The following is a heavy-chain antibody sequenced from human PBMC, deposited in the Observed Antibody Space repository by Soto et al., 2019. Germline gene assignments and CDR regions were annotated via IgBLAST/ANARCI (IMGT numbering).Heavy chain of an antibody. D-gene: IGHD1-1*01. J-gene: IGHJ6*02. CDR3: ARGAGTAKGRAYYYYGMDV. CDR2: ISSSSSYI. CDR1: GFTFSSYS. Sequence: EVQLVESGGGLVKPGGSLRLSCAASGFTFSSYSMNWVRQAPGKGLEWVSSISSSSSYIYYADSVKGRFTISRDNAKNARYLQMNSLSAEDTAVYYCARGAGTAKGRAYYYYGMDVWGQGTTVTVSS. V-gene: IGHV3-21*01.